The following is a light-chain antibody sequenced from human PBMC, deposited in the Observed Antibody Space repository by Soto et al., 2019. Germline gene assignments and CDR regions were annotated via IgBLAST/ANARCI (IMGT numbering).Light chain of an antibody. J-gene: IGKJ1*01. Sequence: EIVLTQSPGTLSLSPGERATLSCRASQSVSSSYLAWYQQKPGQAPRILIYGASSRATGIPDRFSGSGSGTAFTLTISRLAPEDFAVYYCQQYGSSPWTFGQGTQVVIK. CDR2: GAS. CDR3: QQYGSSPWT. CDR1: QSVSSSY. V-gene: IGKV3-20*01.